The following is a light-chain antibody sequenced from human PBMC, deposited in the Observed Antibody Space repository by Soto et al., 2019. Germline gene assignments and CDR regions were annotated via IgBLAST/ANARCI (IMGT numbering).Light chain of an antibody. CDR3: ATWDDSLNGFYV. Sequence: QSVLTQPPSASGTPGQGVTISCSGSTSNIGSNYVYWYQQLPGTATKLLIYRNNQRPSGVPDRFSGSKSGTSASLAISGLRSDDEADYFCATWDDSLNGFYVFGFGNKVTVL. V-gene: IGLV1-47*01. J-gene: IGLJ1*01. CDR1: TSNIGSNY. CDR2: RNN.